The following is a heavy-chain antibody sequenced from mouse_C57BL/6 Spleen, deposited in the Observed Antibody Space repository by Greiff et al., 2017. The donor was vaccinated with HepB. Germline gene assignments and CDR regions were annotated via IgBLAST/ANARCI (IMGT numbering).Heavy chain of an antibody. Sequence: QVQLKQSGPELVKPGASVKISCKASGYAFSSSWMNWVKQRPGKGLEWIGRIYPGDGDTNYNGKFKGKATLTADKSSSTAYMQLSSLTSEDSAVYFCARFTTRSYFDYWGQGTTLTVSS. CDR1: GYAFSSSW. D-gene: IGHD1-1*01. J-gene: IGHJ2*01. CDR3: ARFTTRSYFDY. CDR2: IYPGDGDT. V-gene: IGHV1-82*01.